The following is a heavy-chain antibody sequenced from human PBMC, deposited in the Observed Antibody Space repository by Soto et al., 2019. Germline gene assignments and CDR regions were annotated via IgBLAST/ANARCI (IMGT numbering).Heavy chain of an antibody. V-gene: IGHV3-30-3*01. CDR3: ARVGYSGSYFDY. J-gene: IGHJ4*02. CDR1: GFTFSSYA. CDR2: ISYDGSNK. D-gene: IGHD1-26*01. Sequence: QVQLVESGGGVVQPGRSLRLSCAASGFTFSSYAMHWVRQAPGKGLEWVAVISYDGSNKYYADSVKGRFTISRENSKNTLYLQMNSLRAEDTAVYYGARVGYSGSYFDYWGQGTLVTVSS.